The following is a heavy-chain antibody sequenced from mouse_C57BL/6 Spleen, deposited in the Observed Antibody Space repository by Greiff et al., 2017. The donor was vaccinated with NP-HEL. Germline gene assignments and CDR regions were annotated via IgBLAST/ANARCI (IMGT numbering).Heavy chain of an antibody. Sequence: QVQLQQPGAELVKPGASVKLSCKASGYTFTSYWMHWVKQRPGQGLEWIGMIHPNSGSTNYNEKFKSKATLTVDKSSSTAYMQLSSLTSEDSAVYYCAREGSNPAWCAYWGQGTLVTVSA. CDR2: IHPNSGST. J-gene: IGHJ3*01. D-gene: IGHD1-1*01. CDR3: AREGSNPAWCAY. CDR1: GYTFTSYW. V-gene: IGHV1-64*01.